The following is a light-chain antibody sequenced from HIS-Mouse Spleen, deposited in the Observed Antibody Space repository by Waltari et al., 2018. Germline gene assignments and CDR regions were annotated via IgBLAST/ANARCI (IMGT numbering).Light chain of an antibody. CDR3: SSYTSSSTV. CDR1: SSDVGSYNR. J-gene: IGLJ1*01. Sequence: QSALTQPPSVSGSPGQSVTISCTGTSSDVGSYNRLSWYQQPPGTAPKRMIYELSNRPSGVPDRVSGSKSGNTASLTISGLQAEDEADYYCSSYTSSSTVFGTGTKVTVL. V-gene: IGLV2-18*02. CDR2: ELS.